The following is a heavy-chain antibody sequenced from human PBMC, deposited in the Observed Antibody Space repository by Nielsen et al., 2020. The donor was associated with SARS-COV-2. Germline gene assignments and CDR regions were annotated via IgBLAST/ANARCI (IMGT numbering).Heavy chain of an antibody. Sequence: GSLRLSCTVSGGSISSYYWSWIRQPPGKGLEWIGYIYYSGSTNYNPSLKSRVTISVDTSKNQFSLKLSSVTAADTAVYYCARKTWDYGGYWYFDLWGRGTLVTVSS. CDR3: ARKTWDYGGYWYFDL. CDR1: GGSISSYY. CDR2: IYYSGST. V-gene: IGHV4-59*01. J-gene: IGHJ2*01. D-gene: IGHD4-23*01.